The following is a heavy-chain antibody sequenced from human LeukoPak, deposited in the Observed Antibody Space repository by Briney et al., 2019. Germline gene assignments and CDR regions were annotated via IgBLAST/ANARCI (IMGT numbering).Heavy chain of an antibody. Sequence: SETLSLTCTVSGGSISSYYWSWIRQPPGKGLEWIGYIYYSGSTNYNPSLKSRVTISVDTSKNQFSLKLSSVTAADPAVYYCASSGAIGSVDYWGQGTLVTVSS. CDR2: IYYSGST. CDR1: GGSISSYY. J-gene: IGHJ4*02. V-gene: IGHV4-59*01. D-gene: IGHD1-26*01. CDR3: ASSGAIGSVDY.